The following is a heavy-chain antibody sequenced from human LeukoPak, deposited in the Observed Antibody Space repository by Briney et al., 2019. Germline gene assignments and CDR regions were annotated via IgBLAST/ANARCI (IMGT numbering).Heavy chain of an antibody. CDR1: GFTFSSYG. CDR2: ISYDGSNK. J-gene: IGHJ4*02. D-gene: IGHD2-2*01. V-gene: IGHV3-30*18. CDR3: AKDMPTADS. Sequence: GSSLRLSCAASGFTFSSYGMHWVRQAPGKGLEWVAVISYDGSNKYYADSVKGRFTISRDNSKNTLYLQMNSLRAEDTAVYYCAKDMPTADSWGQGTLVTVSS.